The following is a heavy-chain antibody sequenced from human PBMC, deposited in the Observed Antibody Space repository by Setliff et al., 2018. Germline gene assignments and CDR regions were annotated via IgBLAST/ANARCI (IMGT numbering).Heavy chain of an antibody. CDR1: GYTFRNYA. V-gene: IGHV1-18*01. D-gene: IGHD5-18*01. Sequence: ASVKVSCKASGYTFRNYAFAWVRQAPGQGLEWVGWISXXXXXXXXXXXXXXXVXXXTDTSTSTAYMELRSLTSDDSAFYYCARAPSVELVTIRTNSWFTYWGQGTLVTVSS. J-gene: IGHJ4*02. CDR3: ARAPSVELVTIRTNSWFTY. CDR2: ISXXXXXX.